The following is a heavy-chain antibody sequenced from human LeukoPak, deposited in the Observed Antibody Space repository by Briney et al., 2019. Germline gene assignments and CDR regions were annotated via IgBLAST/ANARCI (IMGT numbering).Heavy chain of an antibody. CDR3: ARSRQASGLLSS. CDR2: IYDRGPA. V-gene: IGHV4-30-2*01. CDR1: GGSISSGGYY. Sequence: SETLSLTCTVSGGSISSGGYYWSWIRQPPGKGLEWIGCIYDRGPAYYNPSLKSRFTTSVDRPKNQFFLNVTSLTAADTAVYYCARSRQASGLLSSWGQGTPVVVSS. D-gene: IGHD3-10*01. J-gene: IGHJ5*02.